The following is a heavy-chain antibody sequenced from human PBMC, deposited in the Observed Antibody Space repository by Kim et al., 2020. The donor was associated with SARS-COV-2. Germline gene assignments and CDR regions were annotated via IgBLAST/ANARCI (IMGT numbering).Heavy chain of an antibody. CDR3: VRDRWGGAFAI. CDR1: GFTFSAYD. D-gene: IGHD3-16*01. J-gene: IGHJ3*02. V-gene: IGHV3-48*02. CDR2: ITKNSATI. Sequence: GGSLRLSCATSGFTFSAYDMNWVRLPPGKGLEWLSFITKNSATIYYADSVKGRFTISRANAKNSLYLQMNSLRDEDTGVYYCVRDRWGGAFAICGQGTMV.